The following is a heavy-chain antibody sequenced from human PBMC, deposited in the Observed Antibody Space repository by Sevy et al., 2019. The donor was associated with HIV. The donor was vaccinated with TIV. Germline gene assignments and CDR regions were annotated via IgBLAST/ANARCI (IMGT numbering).Heavy chain of an antibody. V-gene: IGHV3-74*01. CDR1: GFDFSSHW. CDR2: MNTDGSST. J-gene: IGHJ4*02. CDR3: ATPRFGF. Sequence: GGSLRRSCEASGFDFSSHWMQWVRQAPGKGLVWVSRMNTDGSSTNYADSVKGRFTISRDNAKNTLYLEMNNLRDEDTALYYCATPRFGFWGPGTLVTVSS.